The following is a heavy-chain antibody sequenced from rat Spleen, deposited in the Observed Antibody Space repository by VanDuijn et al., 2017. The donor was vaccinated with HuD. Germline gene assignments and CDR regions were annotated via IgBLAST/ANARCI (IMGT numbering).Heavy chain of an antibody. CDR3: ARQGGSYYWYFDF. V-gene: IGHV5-25*01. J-gene: IGHJ1*01. Sequence: EVQLVESGGGLVQPGRSLKLSCAASGFTFSNYDMAWVRQAPTKGLEWVASISPSGGSTYYRDSVKGRFTVSRDNAKSTLYLQMDSLRSEDTATYYCARQGGSYYWYFDFWGPGTMVTVSS. D-gene: IGHD5-1*01. CDR1: GFTFSNYD. CDR2: ISPSGGST.